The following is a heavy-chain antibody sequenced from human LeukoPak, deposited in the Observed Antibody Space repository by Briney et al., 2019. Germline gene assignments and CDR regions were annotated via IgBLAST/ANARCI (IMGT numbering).Heavy chain of an antibody. CDR2: IYSAGVA. D-gene: IGHD4-17*01. J-gene: IGHJ6*02. CDR3: ARDTVTTFRFRDYQHYGMDV. CDR1: GFAVSNTY. Sequence: GGSLRLSCAASGFAVSNTYINWVRQAPGKGLEWVSVIYSAGVAYYADSVKGRFTISRDNSKNTLYLQMNSLRAEDTAVYHCARDTVTTFRFRDYQHYGMDVWGQGTTVTVSS. V-gene: IGHV3-53*01.